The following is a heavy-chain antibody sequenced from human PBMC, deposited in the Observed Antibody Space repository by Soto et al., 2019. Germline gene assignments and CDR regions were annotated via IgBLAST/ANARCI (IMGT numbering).Heavy chain of an antibody. Sequence: GGSLRLSCAASGFTFSGYGMNWVRQAPGKGLEWVSSITSSSSHIYYADSVKGRFTISRDNAKNSLYLQMNSLRAEDTAVYYCANKSVGATGPNAFVIWVQGTMVSVPS. J-gene: IGHJ3*02. CDR3: ANKSVGATGPNAFVI. CDR2: ITSSSSHI. CDR1: GFTFSGYG. D-gene: IGHD1-26*01. V-gene: IGHV3-21*01.